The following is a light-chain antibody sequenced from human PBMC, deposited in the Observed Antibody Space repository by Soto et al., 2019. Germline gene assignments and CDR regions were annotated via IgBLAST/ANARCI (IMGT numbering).Light chain of an antibody. V-gene: IGLV1-47*01. J-gene: IGLJ2*01. CDR1: SSNIGSNF. Sequence: QSVLTQPPSASGTPGRRVTISCSGSSSNIGSNFIYWYQQLPGTAPKLLIYRNNERPSGVPDRFSGSKSGTSASLAISGLRSEDEADYHCAAWYDSLSGVVFGGGTKLTVL. CDR3: AAWYDSLSGVV. CDR2: RNN.